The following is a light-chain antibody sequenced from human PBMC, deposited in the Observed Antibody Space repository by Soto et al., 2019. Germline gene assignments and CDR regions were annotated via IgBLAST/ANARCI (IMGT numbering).Light chain of an antibody. CDR2: DAS. J-gene: IGKJ2*01. V-gene: IGKV3-20*01. Sequence: EIVLTQSPGTLSLSPGERATLSCRASQSVSASYLAWYQQKPGQAPSLLIYDASSRATGFPDRFSGSGAGTDVTLTISRLEAEDSAVYYCQQYHTLATFGQGNKLEI. CDR3: QQYHTLAT. CDR1: QSVSASY.